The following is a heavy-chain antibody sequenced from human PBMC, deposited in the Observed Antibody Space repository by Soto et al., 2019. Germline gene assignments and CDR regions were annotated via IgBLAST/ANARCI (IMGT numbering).Heavy chain of an antibody. V-gene: IGHV1-18*01. D-gene: IGHD2-2*01. CDR1: GYTFTSYG. CDR3: ARDLLADCSSTSCDVEGLSPGAFDP. CDR2: ISAYNGNT. J-gene: IGHJ5*02. Sequence: QVQLVQSGAEVKKPGASVKVSCKASGYTFTSYGISWVRQAPGQGLEWMGWISAYNGNTNYAQKLQGKVTMTTDTATSTAYMELRSLRSDDTAVYYCARDLLADCSSTSCDVEGLSPGAFDPWGQGTLVTVSS.